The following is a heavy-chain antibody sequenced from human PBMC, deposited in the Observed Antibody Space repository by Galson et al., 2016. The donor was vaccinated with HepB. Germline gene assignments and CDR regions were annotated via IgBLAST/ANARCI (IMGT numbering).Heavy chain of an antibody. Sequence: SLRLSCAASGFTFSSYGMYWVRQAPGKGLEWVAVISYDGSKKYYADSVKGRFTISRDNSKNTLYLQMSSLRAEDTAVYYCAKDEFLEGDYYYYGMDVWGQGTTVTFSS. CDR2: ISYDGSKK. CDR1: GFTFSSYG. V-gene: IGHV3-30*18. D-gene: IGHD3-3*01. CDR3: AKDEFLEGDYYYYGMDV. J-gene: IGHJ6*02.